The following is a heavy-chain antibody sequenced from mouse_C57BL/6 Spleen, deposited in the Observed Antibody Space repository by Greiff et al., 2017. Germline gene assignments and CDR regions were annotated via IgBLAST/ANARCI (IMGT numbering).Heavy chain of an antibody. CDR3: ASPCYYGSSYGYFDV. J-gene: IGHJ1*03. Sequence: QVQLQQPGAELVKPGASVKMSCKASGYTFTSYWITWVKQRPGQGLEWIGDIYPGSVSTNYNEKFKSKATLTVDPSSSTAYLQLSSLTSDDSAVYYFASPCYYGSSYGYFDVWGTGTTVTVSS. V-gene: IGHV1-55*01. CDR2: IYPGSVST. D-gene: IGHD1-1*01. CDR1: GYTFTSYW.